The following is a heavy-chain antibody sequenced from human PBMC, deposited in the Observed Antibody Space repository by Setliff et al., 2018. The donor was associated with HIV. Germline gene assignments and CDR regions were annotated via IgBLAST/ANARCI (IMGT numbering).Heavy chain of an antibody. D-gene: IGHD3-3*01. CDR2: IWYDSSKK. CDR1: GFTFNSYG. J-gene: IGHJ5*02. V-gene: IGHV3-33*06. Sequence: PAGSLRLSCAASGFTFNSYGIHWVRQAPGKGLEWVALIWYDSSKKEFVDSVKGRFNILRDDSKKTAYLQMNSLRADDTAVYYCVKDVLKFWSGSGALDLWGPGTLVTVSS. CDR3: VKDVLKFWSGSGALDL.